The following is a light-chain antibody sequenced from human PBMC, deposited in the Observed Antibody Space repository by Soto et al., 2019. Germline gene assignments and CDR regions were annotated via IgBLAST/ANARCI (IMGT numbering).Light chain of an antibody. CDR1: QSVSSSY. CDR3: HQTYNSLYT. J-gene: IGKJ2*01. V-gene: IGKV3-20*01. CDR2: GAS. Sequence: EIVLTQSPGTLSLSPGERATLSCRASQSVSSSYLAWYQQKPGQAPRLLIYGASSRATGIPDRFSGSGSGTDFTLTISRLEPEDYATYYCHQTYNSLYTFGQGTKVEIK.